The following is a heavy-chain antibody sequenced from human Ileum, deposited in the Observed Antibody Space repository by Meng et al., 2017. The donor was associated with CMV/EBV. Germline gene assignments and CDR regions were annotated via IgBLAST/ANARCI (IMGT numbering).Heavy chain of an antibody. Sequence: QVPLPESGPGLVKPSQTLSLTCTVSGGSLTSGNYYWSWIRQPPGRGLEWIGYIYYSGSPYYKPSLKSRVTISLDTSKNQFSLNLRSVTATDSAVYYCVRQVVAASFDYWGQGALVTVSS. J-gene: IGHJ4*02. V-gene: IGHV4-30-4*08. CDR3: VRQVVAASFDY. CDR2: IYYSGSP. CDR1: GGSLTSGNYY. D-gene: IGHD2-15*01.